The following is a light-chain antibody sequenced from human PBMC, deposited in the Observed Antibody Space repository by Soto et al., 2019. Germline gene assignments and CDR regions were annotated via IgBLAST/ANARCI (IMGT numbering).Light chain of an antibody. CDR1: SSDVGIYNY. CDR2: DVI. J-gene: IGLJ1*01. CDR3: SSYTGSSTLYV. Sequence: QSVLTQPRSVSGSPGQSVTISCTGTSSDVGIYNYVSWYQHHPGKAPKLIIYDVIKRPSGVPDRFSGSKSGITASLTISGLQADDEADYYCSSYTGSSTLYVFGTGTKVTVL. V-gene: IGLV2-11*01.